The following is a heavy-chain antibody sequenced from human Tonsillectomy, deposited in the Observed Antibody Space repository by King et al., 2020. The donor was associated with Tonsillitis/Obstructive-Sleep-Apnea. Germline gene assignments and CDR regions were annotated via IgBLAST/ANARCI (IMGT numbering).Heavy chain of an antibody. CDR2: ISYDGSNE. V-gene: IGHV3-30*04. Sequence: VRLVESGGGVVQPGRSLRLSCAASGFTFSTYAMHWVRQAPGKGLEWVAVISYDGSNEYYADSVKGRFTISRDNSQNTLYLQMNSLRAEDTAVHYCARDVRYYMDVWGKGTTVTVSS. CDR1: GFTFSTYA. J-gene: IGHJ6*03. CDR3: ARDVRYYMDV.